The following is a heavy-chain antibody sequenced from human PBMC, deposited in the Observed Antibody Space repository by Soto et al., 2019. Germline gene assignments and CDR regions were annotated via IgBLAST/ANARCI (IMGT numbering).Heavy chain of an antibody. CDR1: GFTFDDYG. CDR2: TSWNGGSI. D-gene: IGHD1-26*01. J-gene: IGHJ4*02. CDR3: ASLVGATYGRQHFDY. Sequence: PGGSLRLSCAASGFTFDDYGMHWVRQAPGKGLEWVSGTSWNGGSIGYADSVKGRFTISRDNAKNSLYLQMNSLRAEDTAVYYCASLVGATYGRQHFDYWGQGALVTVSS. V-gene: IGHV3-9*01.